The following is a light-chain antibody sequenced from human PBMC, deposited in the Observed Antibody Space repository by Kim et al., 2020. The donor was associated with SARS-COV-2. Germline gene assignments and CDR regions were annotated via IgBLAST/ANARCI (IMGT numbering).Light chain of an antibody. CDR3: QQLNSYPIT. Sequence: ASVGGRVTITCRASRGISFFLTWYQQKPGKAPKLLIYSASTLQSGVPSRFSGSGSGTEFTLTISSLQPEDFATYYCQQLNSYPITFGQGTRLEIK. J-gene: IGKJ5*01. CDR2: SAS. CDR1: RGISFF. V-gene: IGKV1-9*01.